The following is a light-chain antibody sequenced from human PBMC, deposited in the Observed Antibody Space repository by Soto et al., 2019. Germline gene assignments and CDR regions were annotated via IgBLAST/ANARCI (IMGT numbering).Light chain of an antibody. Sequence: DIVMTQSPATLSVAPGERVTFSCRASQGVSRKLAWYQHKPGQAPRLLISGASTGATGIPARFSGSGSGTEFTLTISSLQSEDCAISYCQQRSNWLPWTFGQGTKVEIK. CDR3: QQRSNWLPWT. CDR2: GAS. V-gene: IGKV3-15*01. J-gene: IGKJ1*01. CDR1: QGVSRK.